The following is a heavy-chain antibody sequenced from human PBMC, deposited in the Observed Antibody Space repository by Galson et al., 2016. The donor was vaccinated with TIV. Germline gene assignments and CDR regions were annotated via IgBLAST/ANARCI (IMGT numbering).Heavy chain of an antibody. CDR1: GGSISHYY. CDR2: IYYTGTT. Sequence: ETLSLTCTVSGGSISHYYWSWIRPAPGKGLDWIGYIYYTGTTHYSPSLKSRVTISVDMSKNQFSLHLNSVTAADTAVYYCARTAYWSGYEDFWGQGTLVTVSS. CDR3: ARTAYWSGYEDF. D-gene: IGHD3-3*01. J-gene: IGHJ4*02. V-gene: IGHV4-59*01.